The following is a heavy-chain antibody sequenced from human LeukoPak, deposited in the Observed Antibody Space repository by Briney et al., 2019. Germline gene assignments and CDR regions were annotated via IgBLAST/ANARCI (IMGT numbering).Heavy chain of an antibody. D-gene: IGHD5-18*01. CDR3: AKEGSGVYNYGYDY. V-gene: IGHV3-43*01. Sequence: GGSLRLSCAASGFTFDDYTMHWVRQAPGKGLEWVSLISWDGGSTYYADSVKGRFTISRDNSKNSLYLQMNSLRTEDTALYYCAKEGSGVYNYGYDYWGQGTLVTVSS. CDR2: ISWDGGST. J-gene: IGHJ4*02. CDR1: GFTFDDYT.